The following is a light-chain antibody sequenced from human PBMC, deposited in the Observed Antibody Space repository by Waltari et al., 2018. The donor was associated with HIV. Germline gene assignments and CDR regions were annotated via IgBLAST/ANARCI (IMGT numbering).Light chain of an antibody. J-gene: IGLJ1*01. CDR3: CSIAARATSV. Sequence: QSALAQPRSVSGSPGQSVTISCTGTSSDVGGYNYVSWFQHHPGKAPKLLIYHVTKRPSGVPARFSASKSGNPASLTLSGLQAEDEAEYYCCSIAARATSVFGTGTQVTVL. CDR1: SSDVGGYNY. CDR2: HVT. V-gene: IGLV2-11*01.